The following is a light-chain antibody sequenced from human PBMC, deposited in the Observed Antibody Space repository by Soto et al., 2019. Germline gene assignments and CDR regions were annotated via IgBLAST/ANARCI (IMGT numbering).Light chain of an antibody. CDR3: HQRSNWPRT. Sequence: EIVLTQSPATLSLSPGERASLSCRASQSVSSYLAWYQQKPGQAPRLLIYDASNRATGIPARFSGSGSGTDFTLTICSLEPEDFAVYYCHQRSNWPRTFGQGTK. J-gene: IGKJ1*01. CDR2: DAS. CDR1: QSVSSY. V-gene: IGKV3-11*01.